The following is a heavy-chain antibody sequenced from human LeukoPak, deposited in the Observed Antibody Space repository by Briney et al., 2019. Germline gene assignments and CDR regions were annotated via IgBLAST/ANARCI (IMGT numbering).Heavy chain of an antibody. J-gene: IGHJ4*02. V-gene: IGHV3-48*03. CDR2: ISSSGSTI. CDR3: ARVMSMVRGATTSGFDY. D-gene: IGHD3-10*01. CDR1: GFTFSSYE. Sequence: GGSLRLSCAASGFTFSSYEMNWVRQAPGKGLEWVSYISSSGSTIYYADSVKGRSTISRDNAKNSLYLQMNSLRAEDTAVYYCARVMSMVRGATTSGFDYWGQGTLVTVSS.